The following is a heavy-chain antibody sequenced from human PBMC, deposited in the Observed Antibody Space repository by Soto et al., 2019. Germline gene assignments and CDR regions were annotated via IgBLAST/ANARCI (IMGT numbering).Heavy chain of an antibody. CDR1: GFTFTSSA. V-gene: IGHV1-58*02. CDR2: IVVGSGNT. D-gene: IGHD1-7*01. CDR3: AADPRSSGTEYPL. J-gene: IGHJ4*02. Sequence: ASVKVSCKASGFTFTSSAMQWVRQARGQRLEWIGWIVVGSGNTNYAQKFQERVTITRDMSTSTAYMELSSLSSEDTAVYYCAADPRSSGTEYPLWGQGTLVTVSS.